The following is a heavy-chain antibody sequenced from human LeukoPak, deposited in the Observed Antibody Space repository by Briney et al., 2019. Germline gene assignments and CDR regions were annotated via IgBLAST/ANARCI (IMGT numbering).Heavy chain of an antibody. J-gene: IGHJ2*01. V-gene: IGHV4-4*07. CDR3: ARSHSSRQYHWYLDL. D-gene: IGHD6-13*01. CDR1: GGSISSYY. CDR2: IYTSGST. Sequence: SETLSLTCTVSGGSISSYYWSWIRQPAGKGLEWIGRIYTSGSTNYNPSLKSRVTMSVDTSKNQFSLKLSSVTAAGTAVYYCARSHSSRQYHWYLDLWGRGTLVTVSS.